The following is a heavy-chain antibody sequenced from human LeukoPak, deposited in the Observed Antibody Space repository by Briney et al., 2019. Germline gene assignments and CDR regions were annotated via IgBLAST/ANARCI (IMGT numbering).Heavy chain of an antibody. J-gene: IGHJ2*01. CDR2: IYYSGST. Sequence: SETLSLTCTVSGGSISSYYWSWIRQPPGKGLEWIGYIYYSGSTNYNPSLKSRVTISVDTSKNQFSLKLSSVTAADTAVYYCARLGDGDYRYWYFDLWGRGTLVTVSS. CDR1: GGSISSYY. V-gene: IGHV4-59*12. CDR3: ARLGDGDYRYWYFDL. D-gene: IGHD4-17*01.